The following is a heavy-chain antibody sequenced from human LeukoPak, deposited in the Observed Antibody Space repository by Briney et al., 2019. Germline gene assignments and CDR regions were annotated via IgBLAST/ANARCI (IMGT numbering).Heavy chain of an antibody. V-gene: IGHV3-48*04. CDR3: ARDYCSGPKCYFDY. J-gene: IGHJ4*01. CDR1: GFTFSNYS. CDR2: ITSSSTV. D-gene: IGHD2-15*01. Sequence: GGSLRLSCAASGFTFSNYSMNWVRQAPGKGLEWVSYITSSSTVYYAGSVKGRFTISRDNAKNSLFLQMNSLRAEDTAVYYCARDYCSGPKCYFDYWGHGALVTVSS.